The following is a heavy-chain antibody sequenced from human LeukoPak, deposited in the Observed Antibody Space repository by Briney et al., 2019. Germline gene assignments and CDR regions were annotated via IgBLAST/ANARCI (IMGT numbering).Heavy chain of an antibody. V-gene: IGHV1-69*13. D-gene: IGHD2-2*01. Sequence: ASVKVSCKASGGTFSSYSITWVRQAPGQGLEWMGGMIPIFGTANYAQKFQGRVTINADESTSTAYMELSSLRCEDTAVYYCARGCSSTSCYSVSGSCRSVPLDYWGQGTLVTVSS. CDR3: ARGCSSTSCYSVSGSCRSVPLDY. CDR1: GGTFSSYS. CDR2: MIPIFGTA. J-gene: IGHJ4*02.